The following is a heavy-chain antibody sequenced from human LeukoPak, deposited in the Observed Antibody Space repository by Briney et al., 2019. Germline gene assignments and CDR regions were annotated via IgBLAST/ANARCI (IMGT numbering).Heavy chain of an antibody. CDR2: ISSSGSTI. V-gene: IGHV3-48*03. Sequence: GGSLRLSRAASGFTFSSYEMNWVRQAPGKGLEWVSYISSSGSTIYYADSVKGRFTISRDNARNTLYLQMNSLRAEDTAVYYCAKSDYFDSWGQGTLVTVSS. CDR3: AKSDYFDS. J-gene: IGHJ4*02. CDR1: GFTFSSYE.